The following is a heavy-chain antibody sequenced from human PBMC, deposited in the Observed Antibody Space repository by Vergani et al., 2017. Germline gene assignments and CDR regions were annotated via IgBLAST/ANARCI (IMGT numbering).Heavy chain of an antibody. J-gene: IGHJ4*02. V-gene: IGHV3-74*01. CDR3: ARDGAGTIDFDY. D-gene: IGHD1-26*01. CDR2: VGFDGSDT. CDR1: GFPLSNAW. Sequence: EVHLLESGGGLVQSGGSLRLSCAASGFPLSNAWIHWVRQGPGKGLEWVSRVGFDGSDTVYADSVKGRFTISKDSAMNTVHLQMTNVRAEDTAVYFCARDGAGTIDFDYWGPGILVTVSS.